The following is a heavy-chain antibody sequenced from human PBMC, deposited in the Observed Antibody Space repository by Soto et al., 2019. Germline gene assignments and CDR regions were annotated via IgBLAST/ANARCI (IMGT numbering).Heavy chain of an antibody. CDR3: ARAPLAVGAPVRLHYGMDV. Sequence: QVQLVQSGAEVKKPGSSVKVSCKASGGTFSSYAISWVRQAPGQGLEWMGGIIPIFGTANYAQKFQGRVTITADESTSTAYMELSSLRSEDTAVYYCARAPLAVGAPVRLHYGMDVWGQGTTVTVSS. J-gene: IGHJ6*02. D-gene: IGHD1-26*01. V-gene: IGHV1-69*01. CDR2: IIPIFGTA. CDR1: GGTFSSYA.